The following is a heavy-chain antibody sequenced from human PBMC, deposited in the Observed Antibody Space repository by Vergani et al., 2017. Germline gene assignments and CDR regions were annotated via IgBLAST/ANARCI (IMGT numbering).Heavy chain of an antibody. CDR3: ARERSGSYLDAFDI. D-gene: IGHD1-26*01. CDR1: GGSFSGYY. CDR2: IYTSGST. J-gene: IGHJ3*02. V-gene: IGHV4-59*10. Sequence: QVQLQQWGAGLLKPSETLSLTCAVYGGSFSGYYWSWIRQPAGKGLEWIGRIYTSGSTKYNPSLKSRVTMSVDTSKNQFSLKLNSVTAADTAMYYCARERSGSYLDAFDIWGQGTMVTVSS.